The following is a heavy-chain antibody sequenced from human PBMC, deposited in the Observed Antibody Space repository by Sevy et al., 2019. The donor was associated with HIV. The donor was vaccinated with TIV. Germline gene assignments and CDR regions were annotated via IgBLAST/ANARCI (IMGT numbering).Heavy chain of an antibody. CDR3: AKEYTYYYDTLDALDI. Sequence: GGSLRLSCAASGFTFSSYAMSWVRQAPGKGLEWVSAISGSGGSTYYADSVKGRFTISRDNSKNTLYLQMNSLRAEDTAVYYCAKEYTYYYDTLDALDIWGQGTMVTVSS. CDR1: GFTFSSYA. CDR2: ISGSGGST. J-gene: IGHJ3*02. D-gene: IGHD3-22*01. V-gene: IGHV3-23*01.